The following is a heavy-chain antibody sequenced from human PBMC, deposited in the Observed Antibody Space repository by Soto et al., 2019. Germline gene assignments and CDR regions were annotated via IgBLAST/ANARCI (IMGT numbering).Heavy chain of an antibody. CDR2: IYPGDSDT. CDR1: GYTFTSSW. V-gene: IGHV5-51*01. J-gene: IGHJ6*02. CDR3: ARLGSAYGMDV. Sequence: PGESLKISCRGSGYTFTSSWIAWVRQKPGQGLELMGIIYPGDSDTRYSPSFQGQVTISVDKSIRTAYLQWSSLKASDTAMYYCARLGSAYGMDVWGQGTTVTVSS.